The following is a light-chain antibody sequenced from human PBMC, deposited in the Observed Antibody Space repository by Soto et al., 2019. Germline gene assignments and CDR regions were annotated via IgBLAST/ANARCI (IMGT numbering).Light chain of an antibody. V-gene: IGKV3-11*01. CDR1: QSISTY. J-gene: IGKJ2*01. CDR2: DAS. Sequence: EIVLTQSPATLSLSAGERATLSCRASQSISTYLAWYQQKPGQAPRLLLYDASSRATGIPARFGGSGSATDFTLTISSLGVEDFEVYYCHHRNYFYTFGQGTKLEIK. CDR3: HHRNYFYT.